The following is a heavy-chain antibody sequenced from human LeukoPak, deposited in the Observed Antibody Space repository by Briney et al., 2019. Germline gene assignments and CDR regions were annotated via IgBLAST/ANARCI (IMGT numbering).Heavy chain of an antibody. CDR1: GGSISSSNW. CDR3: ARAPHFFDTSGSRYYFDY. V-gene: IGHV4-4*02. Sequence: SETLSLTCAVSGGSISSSNWWSWVRQPPGKGLEWIGEIYHSGSTNYNPSLKSRVTISVDKSKNQFSLKLSSVTAADTAVYYCARAPHFFDTSGSRYYFDYWGQGALVTVSS. J-gene: IGHJ4*02. D-gene: IGHD3-22*01. CDR2: IYHSGST.